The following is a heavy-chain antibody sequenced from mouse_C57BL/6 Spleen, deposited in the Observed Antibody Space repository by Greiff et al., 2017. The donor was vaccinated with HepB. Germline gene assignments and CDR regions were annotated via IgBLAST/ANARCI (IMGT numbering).Heavy chain of an antibody. Sequence: QVQLQQSGAELARPGASVKMSCKASGYTFTSYTMHWVKQRPGQGLEWIGYINPSSGYTKYNQKFKDKATLTADKSSSTAYMQLSSLTSEDSAVYYCARDSHYYGSSPYAMVYWGQGTSVTVSS. CDR1: GYTFTSYT. D-gene: IGHD1-1*01. J-gene: IGHJ4*01. V-gene: IGHV1-4*01. CDR2: INPSSGYT. CDR3: ARDSHYYGSSPYAMVY.